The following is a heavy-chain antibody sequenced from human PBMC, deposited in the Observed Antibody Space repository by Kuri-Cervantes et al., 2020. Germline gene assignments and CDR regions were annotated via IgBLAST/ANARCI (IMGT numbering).Heavy chain of an antibody. J-gene: IGHJ4*02. V-gene: IGHV3-30-3*01. CDR3: ASDGSGSPAHDY. CDR1: GFSFSTYA. CDR2: ISYDGSNK. Sequence: GESLKISCAASGFSFSTYAMNWVRQSPGKGLEWVAVISYDGSNKYYADSVKGRFTISRDNSKNTLFLQMNSLRAEDTAVYYCASDGSGSPAHDYWGQGTLVTVSS. D-gene: IGHD1-26*01.